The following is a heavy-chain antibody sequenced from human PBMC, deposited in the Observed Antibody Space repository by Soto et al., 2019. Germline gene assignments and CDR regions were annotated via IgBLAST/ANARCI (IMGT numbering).Heavy chain of an antibody. Sequence: PSQTLSLTCAISGDSVSSNSAAWNWIRQSPSRGLEWLGRTYYRSKWYNDYAVSVKSRITINPDTSKNQFSLQLNSVTPEDTAVYYCARDPKSGSSYPYYYYGMDVWGQGTTVTVSS. CDR3: ARDPKSGSSYPYYYYGMDV. V-gene: IGHV6-1*01. CDR2: TYYRSKWYN. D-gene: IGHD1-26*01. CDR1: GDSVSSNSAA. J-gene: IGHJ6*02.